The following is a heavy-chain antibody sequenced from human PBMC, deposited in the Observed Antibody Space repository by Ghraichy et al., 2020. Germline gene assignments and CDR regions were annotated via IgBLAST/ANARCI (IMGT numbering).Heavy chain of an antibody. J-gene: IGHJ5*02. Sequence: SETLSLTCAVYGGSFSGYYWSWIRQPPGKGLEWIGEINHSGITNYNPSLKSRVTISVDTSKSPFSLKLSSVTAADTALYYCARGWWDIVVSKEEHCFDPWGQGTLVTVSS. CDR1: GGSFSGYY. CDR3: ARGWWDIVVSKEEHCFDP. CDR2: INHSGIT. D-gene: IGHD2-15*01. V-gene: IGHV4-34*01.